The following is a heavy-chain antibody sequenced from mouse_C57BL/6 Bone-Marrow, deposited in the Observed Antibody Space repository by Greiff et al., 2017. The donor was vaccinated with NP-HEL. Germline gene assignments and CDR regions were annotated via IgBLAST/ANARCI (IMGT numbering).Heavy chain of an antibody. J-gene: IGHJ1*03. V-gene: IGHV1-39*01. CDR1: GYSFTDYN. CDR3: ASEGYYGSSYDWYFDV. CDR2: INPNYGTT. Sequence: VQLQQSGPELVKPGASVKISCKASGYSFTDYNMNWVKQSNGKSLEWIGVINPNYGTTSYNQKFKGKATLTVDQSSSTAYMQLNSLTSEDSAVYYCASEGYYGSSYDWYFDVWGTGTTVTVSS. D-gene: IGHD1-1*01.